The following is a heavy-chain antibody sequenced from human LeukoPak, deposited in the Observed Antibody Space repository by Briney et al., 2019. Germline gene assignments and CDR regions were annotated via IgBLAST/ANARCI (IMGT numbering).Heavy chain of an antibody. CDR1: GYSSPNYW. CDR2: IYPGDSDT. J-gene: IGHJ4*02. Sequence: GESLKISCQASGYSSPNYWIGWVRQMPGKGLEWMGIIYPGDSDTRYSPSFQGLVTISADKSISTAYLQWSSLKASDTALYYCATHSLSGYSTDTIFDYWGQGTLVTVSS. CDR3: ATHSLSGYSTDTIFDY. V-gene: IGHV5-51*01. D-gene: IGHD3-9*01.